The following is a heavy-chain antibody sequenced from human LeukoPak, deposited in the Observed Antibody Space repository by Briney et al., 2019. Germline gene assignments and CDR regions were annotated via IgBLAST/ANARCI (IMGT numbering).Heavy chain of an antibody. V-gene: IGHV4-34*01. J-gene: IGHJ1*01. CDR3: AYSSGYQQQ. Sequence: SETLSLTCAVYGGSLSDYYWSWFRQPPGRGLEWIGEINHSGSTDYNPSLKSQVTISVDTSKNQFSLKLSSVTAADTAVYHCAYSSGYQQQWGQGTLVTVSS. CDR2: INHSGST. CDR1: GGSLSDYY. D-gene: IGHD3-22*01.